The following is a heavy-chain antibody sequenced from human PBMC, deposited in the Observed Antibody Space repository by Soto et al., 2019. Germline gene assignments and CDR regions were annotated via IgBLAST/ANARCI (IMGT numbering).Heavy chain of an antibody. J-gene: IGHJ6*02. CDR3: ARNGTLTGYSYGMDV. D-gene: IGHD1-1*01. Sequence: QVQFVQSGAELRKPGSSVKVSCKASGGTFSDFTINWVRQAPGQRLEWMGGIIPIFDTVNYAEKFQGRVTITADESTSTSFMEVSSLRSEDTAVYYCARNGTLTGYSYGMDVWGQGTMVTVSS. CDR1: GGTFSDFT. V-gene: IGHV1-69*01. CDR2: IIPIFDTV.